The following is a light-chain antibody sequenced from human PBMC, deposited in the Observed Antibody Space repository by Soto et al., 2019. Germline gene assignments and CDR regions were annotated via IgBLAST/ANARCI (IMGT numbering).Light chain of an antibody. CDR3: MQALQIWT. CDR2: LGS. V-gene: IGKV2-28*01. Sequence: DIVITQSRLSLPVTPGEPASISCRSSQSLLHSNGYNYLDWYLQKPGQSPQLLIYLGSNRSSGVPDRFSGSGSGTDFTLKISRVEAEDVGVYYCMQALQIWTFGQGTKV. CDR1: QSLLHSNGYNY. J-gene: IGKJ1*01.